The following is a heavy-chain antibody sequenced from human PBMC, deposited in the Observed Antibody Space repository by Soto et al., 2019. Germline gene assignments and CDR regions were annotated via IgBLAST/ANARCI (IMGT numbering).Heavy chain of an antibody. D-gene: IGHD3-9*01. CDR1: GGTFSSYA. J-gene: IGHJ6*02. CDR2: IIPIFGTA. Sequence: SVKVSCKASGGTFSSYAISWVRQAPGQGLEWMGGIIPIFGTANYAQKFQGRVTITADESTSTAYMELSSLRSEDTAVYYCARARRTYYDILTGFPGRDYYYYGMDVWGQGTTVTVS. V-gene: IGHV1-69*13. CDR3: ARARRTYYDILTGFPGRDYYYYGMDV.